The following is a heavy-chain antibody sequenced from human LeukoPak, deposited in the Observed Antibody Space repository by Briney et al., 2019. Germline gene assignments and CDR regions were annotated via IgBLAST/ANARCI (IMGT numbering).Heavy chain of an antibody. CDR3: AKDSNPITYYYDSSGLGF. CDR1: GVTFSTYG. D-gene: IGHD3-22*01. V-gene: IGHV3-30*18. Sequence: GGSLRLSCAASGVTFSTYGMHWVRQAPGKGLEWVAVISDDGSNKYYADSVKGLFTISRDNSKNTLYLQMNSLRAEDTAVYYCAKDSNPITYYYDSSGLGFWGQGTLVTVSS. CDR2: ISDDGSNK. J-gene: IGHJ4*02.